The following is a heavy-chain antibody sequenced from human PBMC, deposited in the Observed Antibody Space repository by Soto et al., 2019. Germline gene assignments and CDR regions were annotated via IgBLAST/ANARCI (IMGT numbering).Heavy chain of an antibody. J-gene: IGHJ4*02. CDR2: ISHSGST. CDR1: GGSISSGGYS. V-gene: IGHV4-30-2*01. CDR3: ASGSHVPHY. D-gene: IGHD6-6*01. Sequence: QLQLQESGSGLVKPSQTLSLTCAVSGGSISSGGYSWSWIRQPPGKGLEWIGYISHSGSTYYNPSLKSRVPIAVDRSKNQFSLKLSSVTAADTAMYYCASGSHVPHYWGQGTLVTVSS.